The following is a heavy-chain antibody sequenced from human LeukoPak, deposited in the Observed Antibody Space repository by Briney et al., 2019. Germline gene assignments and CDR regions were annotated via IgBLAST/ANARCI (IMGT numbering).Heavy chain of an antibody. Sequence: ASVKVSCKASGYAFTTCYIHWVRQAPGQGLEWMGAINPSGGSTTNAQKFQGRVTMTRDTSTSTVSMELSSLRSEDTAVYYCARYSWGDSSSSFCFDPGGQGTLVTVSS. CDR1: GYAFTTCY. J-gene: IGHJ5*02. V-gene: IGHV1-46*01. D-gene: IGHD6-6*01. CDR3: ARYSWGDSSSSFCFDP. CDR2: INPSGGST.